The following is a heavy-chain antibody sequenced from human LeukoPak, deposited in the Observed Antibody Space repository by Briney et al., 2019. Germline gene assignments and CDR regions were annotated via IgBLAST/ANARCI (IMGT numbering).Heavy chain of an antibody. CDR3: AKPSSGSGSYYVADY. D-gene: IGHD3-10*01. Sequence: GGSLRLSCAASGFTFSSYAMSWVRQAPGKGLEWVSAISGSGITTYYADSVKGRFTISRDNSKNTLYLQMNSLRAEDTAVYYCAKPSSGSGSYYVADYWGQGTLVTVSS. J-gene: IGHJ4*02. V-gene: IGHV3-23*01. CDR1: GFTFSSYA. CDR2: ISGSGITT.